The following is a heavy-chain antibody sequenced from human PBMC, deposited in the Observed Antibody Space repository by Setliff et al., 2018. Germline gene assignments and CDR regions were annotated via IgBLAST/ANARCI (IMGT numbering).Heavy chain of an antibody. CDR1: GGFSSRHY. CDR2: IRDSGSA. D-gene: IGHD6-19*01. V-gene: IGHV4-59*08. J-gene: IGHJ6*03. CDR3: ARATSGWYSAYYYYMDV. Sequence: PSETLSLTCTVFGGFSSRHYWSWIRQSPEKGLEWIGYIRDSGSASYNPSLKSRVTISLDTSKNQFSLSLTSVTAADTAVYYCARATSGWYSAYYYYMDVWGKGTTVTVSS.